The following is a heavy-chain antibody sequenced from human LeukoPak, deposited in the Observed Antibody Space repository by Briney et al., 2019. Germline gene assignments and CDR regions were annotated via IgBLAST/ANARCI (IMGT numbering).Heavy chain of an antibody. CDR3: ARRGDNIYYYYMDV. V-gene: IGHV3-30*04. CDR1: GFTFSSYA. CDR2: ISYDGSNK. Sequence: GGSLRLSCAASGFTFSSYAMHWVRQAPGKGLEWVAVISYDGSNKYYADSVKGRFTISRDNAKNSLYLQVSSLRAEDTAVYYCARRGDNIYYYYMDVWGKGTTVTVSS. J-gene: IGHJ6*03. D-gene: IGHD5-24*01.